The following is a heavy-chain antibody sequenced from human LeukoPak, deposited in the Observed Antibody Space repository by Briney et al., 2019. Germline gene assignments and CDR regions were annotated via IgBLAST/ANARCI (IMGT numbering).Heavy chain of an antibody. CDR3: ARNVESGFDI. V-gene: IGHV1-2*02. CDR2: INPNSGGT. Sequence: ASVKVSCKASGYTFTGYYMHWVRQAPGQGLEWMGWINPNSGGTSYPQMFQGRVTMTRDTSTSTVYMELSSLRSEDTAVYYCARNVESGFDIWGQGTMVTVSS. CDR1: GYTFTGYY. D-gene: IGHD3-3*01. J-gene: IGHJ3*02.